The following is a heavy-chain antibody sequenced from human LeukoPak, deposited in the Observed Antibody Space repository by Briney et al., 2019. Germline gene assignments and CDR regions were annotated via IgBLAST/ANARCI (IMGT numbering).Heavy chain of an antibody. CDR2: IIPILGTA. CDR1: GGTLSSYA. V-gene: IGHV1-69*11. D-gene: IGHD3-10*01. Sequence: GASVQVSCKASGGTLSSYAISWVRQAPGPGLEWMGRIIPILGTANSEQKFQGRVTNTTDESTSTAYMELCSLRSEYTAVYYCAREPYGSGSQPVDYWGQGTLVTVSS. J-gene: IGHJ4*02. CDR3: AREPYGSGSQPVDY.